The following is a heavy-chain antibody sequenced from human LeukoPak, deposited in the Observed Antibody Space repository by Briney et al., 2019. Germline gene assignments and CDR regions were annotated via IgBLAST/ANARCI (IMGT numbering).Heavy chain of an antibody. CDR1: GFTFSSYG. CDR2: IWYDGSNK. CDR3: ARDKIAAAGTPNWFDP. D-gene: IGHD6-13*01. Sequence: GGSLRLSCAASGFTFSSYGMHWVRQAPGKGLEWVAVIWYDGSNKYYADSVKGRFTISRDNSKNTLYLQMNSLRAEDTAVYYRARDKIAAAGTPNWFDPWGQGTLVTVSS. V-gene: IGHV3-33*01. J-gene: IGHJ5*02.